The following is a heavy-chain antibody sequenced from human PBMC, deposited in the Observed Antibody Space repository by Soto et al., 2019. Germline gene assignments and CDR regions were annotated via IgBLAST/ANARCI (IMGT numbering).Heavy chain of an antibody. V-gene: IGHV4-31*03. CDR3: ARGWLPYFDS. CDR1: GGSITRGGYF. Sequence: SETLSLTCSVSGGSITRGGYFWVWVRQLPGKGLEWIGYMHHSGSSNYNPSLKSRLTISLDTSKNLFSLKLDSATAADTAVYYCARGWLPYFDSWGQGTLVTVSS. D-gene: IGHD6-19*01. CDR2: MHHSGSS. J-gene: IGHJ4*02.